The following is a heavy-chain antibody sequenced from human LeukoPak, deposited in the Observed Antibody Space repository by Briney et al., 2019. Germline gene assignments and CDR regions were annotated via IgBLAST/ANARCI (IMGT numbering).Heavy chain of an antibody. Sequence: PSETLSLTCTVSGGSISTYHWRWIRQPPGKGLEWIGYIYYNGSTNYNPSLKSRVTISVDTSKNQFSLRLSSVTAADTAVYYCARDGSGWPNWFDPWGQGTLVTVSS. V-gene: IGHV4-59*12. D-gene: IGHD6-19*01. J-gene: IGHJ5*02. CDR1: GGSISTYH. CDR3: ARDGSGWPNWFDP. CDR2: IYYNGST.